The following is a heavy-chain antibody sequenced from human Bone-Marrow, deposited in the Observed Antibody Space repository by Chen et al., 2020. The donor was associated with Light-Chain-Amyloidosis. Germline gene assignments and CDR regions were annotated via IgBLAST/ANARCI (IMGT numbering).Heavy chain of an antibody. J-gene: IGHJ3*02. CDR2: IRGSGGSR. Sequence: EVQLVESGGGLLQRGGSLRLSCAASGFAFSSYPMSWVRQAPGKGLEWVSTIRGSGGSRYYGDSVKCRLTISRDNSKNALFLQMNSLRAEDTAVYYCAKDISYDDILPGYPADAFDIWGQGTMVTVSS. CDR1: GFAFSSYP. D-gene: IGHD3-9*01. CDR3: AKDISYDDILPGYPADAFDI. V-gene: IGHV3-23*04.